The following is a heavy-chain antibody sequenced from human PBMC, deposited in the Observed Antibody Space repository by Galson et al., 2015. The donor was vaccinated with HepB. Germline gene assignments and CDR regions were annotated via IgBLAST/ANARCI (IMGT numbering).Heavy chain of an antibody. D-gene: IGHD1-26*01. V-gene: IGHV3-74*01. Sequence: SLRLSCAASGITSSGYWMHWVRQAPGQGLVWVARINSDGSSRYYADSVRGRFPISRDKARNTLFLQMDSPRAEDTALFYCARHSGTYLDYWGQGTLVPVSS. CDR1: GITSSGYW. J-gene: IGHJ4*02. CDR3: ARHSGTYLDY. CDR2: INSDGSSR.